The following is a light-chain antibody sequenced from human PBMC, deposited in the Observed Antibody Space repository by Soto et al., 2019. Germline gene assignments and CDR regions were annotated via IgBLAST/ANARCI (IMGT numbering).Light chain of an antibody. J-gene: IGLJ1*01. CDR2: EVR. Sequence: QSVLTQPASVSGSPGQSITISCTGTSSDVSDYNYVSWYQQHPGKAPKVMIFEVRNRPSGVSDRFSGSKSGNTASLTISGLQAEDEADYYCRSYTTTSTPHYVFGTGTKVTVL. CDR1: SSDVSDYNY. V-gene: IGLV2-14*01. CDR3: RSYTTTSTPHYV.